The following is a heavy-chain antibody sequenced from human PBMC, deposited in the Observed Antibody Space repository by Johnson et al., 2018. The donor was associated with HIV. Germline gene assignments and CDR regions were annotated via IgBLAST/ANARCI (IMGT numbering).Heavy chain of an antibody. J-gene: IGHJ3*01. CDR2: ISYAGSNK. CDR1: GLTFSSYG. D-gene: IGHD6-6*01. V-gene: IGHV3-30*03. Sequence: QVQLVESGGGVVQPRRSLRLSCAASGLTFSSYGLHWVRQAPGKGLEWVALISYAGSNKYYADSVKGRFTISRDSSKIAVYLQMSSLRAEDTALYYCARGSSGSFDLWGRGTMVTVSS. CDR3: ARGSSGSFDL.